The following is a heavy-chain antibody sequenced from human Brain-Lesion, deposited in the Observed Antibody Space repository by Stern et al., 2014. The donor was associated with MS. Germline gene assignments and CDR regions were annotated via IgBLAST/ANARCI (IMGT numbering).Heavy chain of an antibody. CDR3: ATVGPYTSGWYPFFDN. D-gene: IGHD6-19*01. CDR2: ISSNQNYI. J-gene: IGHJ4*02. V-gene: IGHV3-21*01. Sequence: EVQLVESGGGLVKPGGSLRLSCAASGFTFSDSSMFWVRQAPGKGLEWVSCISSNQNYINYADSVKGRFTISRDNARNSLYLNMNSLRVEDTAVYSGATVGPYTSGWYPFFDNWGQGTRVTVSS. CDR1: GFTFSDSS.